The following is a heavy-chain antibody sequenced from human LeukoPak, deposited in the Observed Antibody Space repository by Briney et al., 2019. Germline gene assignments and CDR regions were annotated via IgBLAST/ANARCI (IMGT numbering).Heavy chain of an antibody. D-gene: IGHD3-10*02. CDR2: IRYDGSNK. V-gene: IGHV3-30*02. CDR1: GFTFSNYG. CDR3: AELGITMIGGV. Sequence: PGGSLRLSCAASGFTFSNYGMHWVRQAPGKGLEWAAFIRYDGSNKHYADSVKGRFTISRDNAKNSLYLQMNSLRAEDTAVYYCAELGITMIGGVWGKGTTVTISS. J-gene: IGHJ6*04.